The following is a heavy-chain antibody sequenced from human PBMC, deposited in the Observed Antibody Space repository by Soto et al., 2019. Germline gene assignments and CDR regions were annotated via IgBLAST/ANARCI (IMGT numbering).Heavy chain of an antibody. CDR2: ISNSDDST. CDR1: GFTFSSYA. CDR3: AKDRSGWYHFDY. J-gene: IGHJ4*02. D-gene: IGHD6-19*01. V-gene: IGHV3-23*01. Sequence: EAHLLESGGGLVQPGGSLRLSCAASGFTFSSYAMSWVRQAPGKGLEWVSTISNSDDSTYYADSVKGRFTISRDTSNHKMYRQMNSLRAEDKAVYYWAKDRSGWYHFDYWGQGTLVTVSS.